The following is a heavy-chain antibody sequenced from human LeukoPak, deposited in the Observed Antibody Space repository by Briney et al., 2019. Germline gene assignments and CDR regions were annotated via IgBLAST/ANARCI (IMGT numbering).Heavy chain of an antibody. J-gene: IGHJ4*02. D-gene: IGHD3-22*01. V-gene: IGHV3-30*02. CDR1: GFAFSSYG. Sequence: PGGSLRLSCAASGFAFSSYGMHWVRQAPGKGLEWVAFIRYDGSNKYYADSVKGRFTIPRDNSKNTLYLQMNSLRAEDTAVYYCAKDPTGYYYDSSGYLLPDYWGQGTLVTVSS. CDR2: IRYDGSNK. CDR3: AKDPTGYYYDSSGYLLPDY.